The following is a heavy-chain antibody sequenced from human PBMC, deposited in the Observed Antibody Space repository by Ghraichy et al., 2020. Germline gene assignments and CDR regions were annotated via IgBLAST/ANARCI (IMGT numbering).Heavy chain of an antibody. D-gene: IGHD3-10*01. V-gene: IGHV3-74*01. CDR3: VRDDDYYGVDY. CDR1: GFTFSSYW. CDR2: INRDGDYT. J-gene: IGHJ4*02. Sequence: GGSLRLSCAASGFTFSSYWMHWVRQAPGEGLVCVSRINRDGDYTDYADSVKGRFTISRDNARNTLYLQMNSLRAEDTAVYYCVRDDDYYGVDYWGQGTLVTVSS.